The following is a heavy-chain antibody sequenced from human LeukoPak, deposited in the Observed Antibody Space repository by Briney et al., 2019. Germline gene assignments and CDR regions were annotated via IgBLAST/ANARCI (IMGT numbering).Heavy chain of an antibody. Sequence: SETLSLTCAVYGGSFSGYYWSWIRQPPGKGLEWIGEINHSGSTNYNPSLKSRVTISVDTSKNQFSLKLSSLTAADTAVYYCARGLGSSWGQGTLVTVSS. V-gene: IGHV4-34*01. CDR1: GGSFSGYY. CDR3: ARGLGSS. J-gene: IGHJ4*02. CDR2: INHSGST. D-gene: IGHD6-13*01.